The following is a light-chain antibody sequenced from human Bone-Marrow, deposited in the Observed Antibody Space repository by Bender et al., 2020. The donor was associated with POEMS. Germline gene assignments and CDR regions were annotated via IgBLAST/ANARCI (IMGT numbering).Light chain of an antibody. CDR2: SSH. CDR1: SSNIGAHA. V-gene: IGLV1-44*01. Sequence: QSVLTQPPAASGTPGQRVTISCSGGSSNIGAHAVNWYQHLPGTAPKLLISSSHRRPSEVPARFSGSRSGASASLALRGLQSSDDADYYCAIWDYRLVGWVFGGVTTLTFL. J-gene: IGLJ3*02. CDR3: AIWDYRLVGWV.